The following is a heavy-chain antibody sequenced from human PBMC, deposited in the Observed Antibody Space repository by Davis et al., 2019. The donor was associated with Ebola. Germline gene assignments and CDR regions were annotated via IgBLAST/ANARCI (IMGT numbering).Heavy chain of an antibody. CDR3: ARGKQLVWRVFDC. V-gene: IGHV4-59*11. D-gene: IGHD6-13*01. J-gene: IGHJ4*02. Sequence: PSETLSLTCTVSGGSISSHYWSWIRQPPGKGLEWIGYIYYSGSTNSNPSLKSRVTISVDTSKNQFSLKLSSVTAADTAVYYCARGKQLVWRVFDCWGQGTLVTVSS. CDR2: IYYSGST. CDR1: GGSISSHY.